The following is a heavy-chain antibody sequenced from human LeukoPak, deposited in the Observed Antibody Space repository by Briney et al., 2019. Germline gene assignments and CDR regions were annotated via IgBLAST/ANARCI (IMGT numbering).Heavy chain of an antibody. J-gene: IGHJ4*02. Sequence: PGRSLRLSCAASGFTFSSYGMHWVRQAPGKGLEWVAVISYDGSNKYYADSVKGRFTISRDNSKNTLYLQMNSLRAEDTAVYYCARVEGLSTLFDFDYWGQGTLVTVSS. V-gene: IGHV3-30*03. CDR3: ARVEGLSTLFDFDY. D-gene: IGHD3-3*02. CDR2: ISYDGSNK. CDR1: GFTFSSYG.